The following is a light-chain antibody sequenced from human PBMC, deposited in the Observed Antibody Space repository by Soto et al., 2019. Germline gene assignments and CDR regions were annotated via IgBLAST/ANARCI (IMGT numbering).Light chain of an antibody. CDR1: QIVGSSF. Sequence: EIVLTQSPGTLSLSPGERATLSCRASQIVGSSFLAWYQHKPGQAPRLLIYGASSMATGIPDRFSGSGSGTDFTLTISRLEPEDFAVYFCQQYGDSPFTFGPGTKVDVK. J-gene: IGKJ3*01. CDR2: GAS. CDR3: QQYGDSPFT. V-gene: IGKV3-20*01.